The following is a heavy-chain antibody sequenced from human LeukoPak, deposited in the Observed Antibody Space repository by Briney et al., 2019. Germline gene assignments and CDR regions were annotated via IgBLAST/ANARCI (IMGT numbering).Heavy chain of an antibody. V-gene: IGHV1-2*02. CDR3: ARDRVGSGWPRPFYFEN. J-gene: IGHJ4*02. CDR1: GYTFTVYY. Sequence: GASVTVSCTPSGYTFTVYYLHWVRQAPGQALEWMGWINPNIGATMYAQKFQGRVTMTRDTSISTAYMELNSLRSDDTAVYYCARDRVGSGWPRPFYFENWGQGTLVTVSS. CDR2: INPNIGAT. D-gene: IGHD6-19*01.